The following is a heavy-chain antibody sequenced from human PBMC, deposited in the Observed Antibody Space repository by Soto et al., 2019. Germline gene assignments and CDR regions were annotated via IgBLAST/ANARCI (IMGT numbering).Heavy chain of an antibody. CDR2: INAGNGNT. CDR3: ARAVAVADDFDY. CDR1: GYTFTGYA. D-gene: IGHD6-19*01. V-gene: IGHV1-3*05. J-gene: IGHJ4*02. Sequence: QVQLVQSGAEEKKPGASVKVSCKASGYTFTGYAMHWVRQAPGQRLEWMGWINAGNGNTKYSQKFQGRVTITRDTPASTAYMELSSLRSEDTAVYSCARAVAVADDFDYWGQGTLVTVSS.